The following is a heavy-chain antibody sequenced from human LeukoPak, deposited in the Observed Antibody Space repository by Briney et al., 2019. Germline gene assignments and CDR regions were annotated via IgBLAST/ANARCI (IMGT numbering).Heavy chain of an antibody. D-gene: IGHD3-3*01. V-gene: IGHV1-2*02. Sequence: GASVKVSCKVSGYSFTGYYVHWVCPAPGRGLGWVGWINPNTGDTNYPQNFQDRVPITRDTSISTAYMELSSLRSEDTAVYYCARVGVGDFWSGYFVRWGQGTLVTVSS. CDR3: ARVGVGDFWSGYFVR. CDR1: GYSFTGYY. CDR2: INPNTGDT. J-gene: IGHJ4*02.